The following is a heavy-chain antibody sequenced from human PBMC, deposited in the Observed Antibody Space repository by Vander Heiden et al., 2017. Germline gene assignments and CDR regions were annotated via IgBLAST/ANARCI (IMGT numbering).Heavy chain of an antibody. CDR2: ISRDGTAI. CDR1: GLTFSKYT. D-gene: IGHD6-13*01. V-gene: IGHV3-21*01. J-gene: IGHJ4*02. Sequence: EVQLVESGGGLVKPGGSLRLSCAASGLTFSKYTMNGARQAPGKGLEWVSTISRDGTAIYYADSVKGRFTISRDNAKNSLYLQMSSLRAEDTAVYYCDAADYWGQGTLVTVSS. CDR3: DAADY.